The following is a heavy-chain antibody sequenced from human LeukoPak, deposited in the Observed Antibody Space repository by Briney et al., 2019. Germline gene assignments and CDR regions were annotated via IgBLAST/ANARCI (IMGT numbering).Heavy chain of an antibody. CDR3: ARGIEVSGDFWSGYPLQLYYYYMDV. J-gene: IGHJ6*03. CDR2: IKQDGSGK. V-gene: IGHV3-7*01. Sequence: GGSLRLSCAASGFTFSSYELNWVRQAPGKGLEWVANIKQDGSGKYYVDSVKGRFTISRDNAKNSLYLQMNSLRAEDTAVYYCARGIEVSGDFWSGYPLQLYYYYMDVWGKGTTVTVSS. D-gene: IGHD3-3*01. CDR1: GFTFSSYE.